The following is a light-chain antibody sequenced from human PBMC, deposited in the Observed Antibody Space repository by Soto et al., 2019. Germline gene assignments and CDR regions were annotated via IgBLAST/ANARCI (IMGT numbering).Light chain of an antibody. CDR2: SAS. CDR1: QSVLSSAAKKNY. Sequence: DIVMTQSPDSLAVSLGERATINGKSSQSVLSSAAKKNYLPWYQQKPRQPPQLLIYSASIRESAVPVRFSGSGSGTDFTLTIISLQAEDVAVYYCLPYYSAPQSFGQRTKVDI. V-gene: IGKV4-1*01. CDR3: LPYYSAPQS. J-gene: IGKJ1*01.